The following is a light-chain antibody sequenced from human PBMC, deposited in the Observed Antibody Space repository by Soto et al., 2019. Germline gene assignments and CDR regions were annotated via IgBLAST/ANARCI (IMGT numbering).Light chain of an antibody. J-gene: IGKJ1*01. CDR1: QTISSW. CDR3: QHYISYSEE. Sequence: DVQMTQCPSTLSGSVGDRVTITCRASQTISSWLAWYQQKPGKAPKLLIYKASTLKSGVPSRFSGSGSGTEFTLTISSLQPDDFATYYCQHYISYSEEFGQGTKLDIK. V-gene: IGKV1-5*03. CDR2: KAS.